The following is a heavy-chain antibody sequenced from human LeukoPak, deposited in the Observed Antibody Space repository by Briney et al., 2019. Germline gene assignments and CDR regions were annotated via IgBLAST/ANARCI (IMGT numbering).Heavy chain of an antibody. CDR3: ARAPGYSYGTFDY. J-gene: IGHJ4*02. D-gene: IGHD5-18*01. V-gene: IGHV3-30-3*01. CDR1: GFTFSSYA. Sequence: GGSLRLSCAASGFTFSSYAMHWVRQAPGKGLEWVAVISYDGSNKYYADSVKGRFTISRDNSKNTLYLQMNSLRAEDTAVYYCARAPGYSYGTFDYWGQGTLVTVSS. CDR2: ISYDGSNK.